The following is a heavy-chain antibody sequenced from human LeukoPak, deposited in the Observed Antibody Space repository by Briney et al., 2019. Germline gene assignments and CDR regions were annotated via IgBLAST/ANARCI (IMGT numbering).Heavy chain of an antibody. D-gene: IGHD3-22*01. CDR1: GYSFTDYW. CDR3: ARTTYYYDSSGYYEYYFDY. Sequence: GESLKISCKGSGYSFTDYWIGLVRQMPGKGLEWMGIIYPGDSDTRYSPSFQGQVTISADKSISTAYLQWSSLKASDTAMYYCARTTYYYDSSGYYEYYFDYWGQGTLVTVSS. V-gene: IGHV5-51*01. J-gene: IGHJ4*02. CDR2: IYPGDSDT.